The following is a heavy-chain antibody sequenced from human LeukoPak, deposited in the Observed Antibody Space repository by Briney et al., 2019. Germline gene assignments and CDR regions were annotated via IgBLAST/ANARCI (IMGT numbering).Heavy chain of an antibody. Sequence: GGSLRLSCAASGFTFSSYWMSWVRQAPGKGLEWVSAISGSGGSTYYADSVKGRFTISRDNSKNTLYLQMNSLRAEDTAVYYCAKVTPDYYDSSGYWRWFDPWGQGTLVTVSS. D-gene: IGHD3-22*01. CDR3: AKVTPDYYDSSGYWRWFDP. CDR2: ISGSGGST. J-gene: IGHJ5*02. CDR1: GFTFSSYW. V-gene: IGHV3-23*01.